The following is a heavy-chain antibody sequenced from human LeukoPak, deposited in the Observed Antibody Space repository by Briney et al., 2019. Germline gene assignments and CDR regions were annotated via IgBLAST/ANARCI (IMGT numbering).Heavy chain of an antibody. J-gene: IGHJ6*02. Sequence: GGSLRLSCVVSGLTFSDFYMSWVRQAPGKGLEWLSYISPSGAPIYNADSVKGRFTISRDNAKKLLYLQMNGLRVEDSAVYYCARDYPGPTGFGMDVWGQGTTVIVSS. CDR3: ARDYPGPTGFGMDV. CDR2: ISPSGAPI. D-gene: IGHD4-11*01. CDR1: GLTFSDFY. V-gene: IGHV3-11*04.